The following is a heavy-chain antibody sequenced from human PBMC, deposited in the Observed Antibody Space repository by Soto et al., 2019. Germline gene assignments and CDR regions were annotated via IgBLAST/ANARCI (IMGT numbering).Heavy chain of an antibody. J-gene: IGHJ6*02. CDR1: GYTFTSYG. Sequence: ASGKVSCKASGYTFTSYGISWVRQAPGQGLEWMGWISAYNGNTNYAQKLQGRVTMTTDTSTSTAYMELRSLRSDDTAVYYCAREVYSYGYYGMDVWGQGTTVNVSS. CDR2: ISAYNGNT. CDR3: AREVYSYGYYGMDV. D-gene: IGHD5-18*01. V-gene: IGHV1-18*01.